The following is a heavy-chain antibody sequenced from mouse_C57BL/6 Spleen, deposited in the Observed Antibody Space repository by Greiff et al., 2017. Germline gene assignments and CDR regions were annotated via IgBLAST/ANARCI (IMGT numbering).Heavy chain of an antibody. J-gene: IGHJ3*01. V-gene: IGHV1-59*01. CDR1: GYTFTSYW. Sequence: VQLQQPGAELVRPGPSVKLSCKASGYTFTSYWMHWVKQRPGQGLEWIGVIAPSDSYTNYNQKFKGKATMTVATSSSTAYMTLSSLTSEDSAVYYCAREGGSARFAYWGQGTLVTVSA. CDR2: IAPSDSYT. CDR3: AREGGSARFAY. D-gene: IGHD1-1*01.